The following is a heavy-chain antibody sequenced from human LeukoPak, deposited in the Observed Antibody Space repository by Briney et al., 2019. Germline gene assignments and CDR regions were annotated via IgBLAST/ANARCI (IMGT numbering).Heavy chain of an antibody. V-gene: IGHV4-39*07. CDR1: GGSISSSSYY. CDR2: IYYSGST. D-gene: IGHD3-3*01. Sequence: PSETLSLTCTVSGGSISSSSYYWGWIRQPPGKGLEWIGSIYYSGSTYYNPSLKSRVTISIDTSKNQFSLKLSSVTAADTAVYYCAREGDYDFWSGRTIDYWGQGTLVTVSS. J-gene: IGHJ4*02. CDR3: AREGDYDFWSGRTIDY.